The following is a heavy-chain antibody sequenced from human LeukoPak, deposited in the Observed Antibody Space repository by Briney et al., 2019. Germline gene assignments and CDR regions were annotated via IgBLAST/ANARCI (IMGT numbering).Heavy chain of an antibody. V-gene: IGHV3-23*01. J-gene: IGHJ6*03. CDR1: KFTFISYA. D-gene: IGHD5-18*01. CDR3: AKDGGYSANIYYTDV. CDR2: ISGGGVST. Sequence: GGSLRLSCAASKFTFISYAMRWGRHAPGKGLEWGSGISGGGVSTYYADSVHGRFIISRDNSQNTLYMQMSSLRAEKTGVYYCAKDGGYSANIYYTDVWGKGTTVTVSS.